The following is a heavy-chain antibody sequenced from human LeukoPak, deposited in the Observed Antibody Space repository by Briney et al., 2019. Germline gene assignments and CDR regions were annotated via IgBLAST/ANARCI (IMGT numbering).Heavy chain of an antibody. CDR1: GFTFDDYA. V-gene: IGHV3-9*01. CDR2: ISWNSGSI. D-gene: IGHD6-13*01. Sequence: GRSLRLSCAASGFTFDDYAMHWVRQAPGKGLEWVSGISWNSGSIGYADSVKGRFTISRDNAKNSLYLQMNSLRAEDTALYYCAKALTHGVIAAAREFDPWGQGTLVTVSS. J-gene: IGHJ5*02. CDR3: AKALTHGVIAAAREFDP.